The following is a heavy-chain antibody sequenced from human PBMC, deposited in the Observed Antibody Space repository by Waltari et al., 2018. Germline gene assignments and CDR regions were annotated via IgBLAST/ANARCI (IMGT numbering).Heavy chain of an antibody. J-gene: IGHJ6*03. CDR2: IYYSGST. D-gene: IGHD3-10*01. CDR1: GGSISSYY. CDR3: ARIDYYGSGSYYIDYYYYYYMDV. Sequence: QVQLQESGPGLVKPSETLSLTCTVSGGSISSYYWSWIRQPPGKGLEWIGYIYYSGSTNYNPSLKSRVTISVDTSKNQFSLKLSSVTAADTAVYYCARIDYYGSGSYYIDYYYYYYMDVWGKGTTVTVSS. V-gene: IGHV4-59*01.